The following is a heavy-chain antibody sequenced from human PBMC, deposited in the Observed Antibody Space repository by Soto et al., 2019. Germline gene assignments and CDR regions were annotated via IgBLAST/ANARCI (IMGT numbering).Heavy chain of an antibody. D-gene: IGHD3-10*01. J-gene: IGHJ4*02. Sequence: PSETLSLTCTVSGGSISSYYWSWIRQPPGKGLEWIGYIYYSGSTNYNPSLKSRVTISVDTSKNQFSLKLSSVTAADTAVYYCARELCFGELSPGYWGQGTLVTVSS. CDR1: GGSISSYY. V-gene: IGHV4-59*01. CDR2: IYYSGST. CDR3: ARELCFGELSPGY.